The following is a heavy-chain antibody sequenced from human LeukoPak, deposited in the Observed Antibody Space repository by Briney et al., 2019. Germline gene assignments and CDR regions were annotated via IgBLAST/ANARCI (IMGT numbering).Heavy chain of an antibody. D-gene: IGHD3-9*01. J-gene: IGHJ4*02. V-gene: IGHV4-31*03. CDR3: ARQGDYDILTGQDHYYFDY. CDR1: GGSISSGGYY. CDR2: IYYSGST. Sequence: SQTLSLTCTVSGGSISSGGYYWSWIRQHPGKGLEWIGYIYYSGSTYYNPSLKSRVTISVDTSKNQFSLKLSSVTAADTAVDYCARQGDYDILTGQDHYYFDYWGQGTLVTVSS.